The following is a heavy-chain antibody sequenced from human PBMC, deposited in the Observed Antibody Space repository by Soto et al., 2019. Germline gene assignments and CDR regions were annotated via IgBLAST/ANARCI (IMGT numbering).Heavy chain of an antibody. CDR3: AKGCGGDCYSGVQY. J-gene: IGHJ4*02. CDR1: GFTFSSSA. Sequence: EVQLLESGRGLVQPGGSLRLSCAASGFTFSSSAMSWVRQAPGKGLEWVSSISNSGGRRYYADSAKGGFTITRDNSKDTRYLQMNSLQAEDTAGYYCAKGCGGDCYSGVQYWGQGTLVTVSS. D-gene: IGHD2-21*02. CDR2: ISNSGGRR. V-gene: IGHV3-23*01.